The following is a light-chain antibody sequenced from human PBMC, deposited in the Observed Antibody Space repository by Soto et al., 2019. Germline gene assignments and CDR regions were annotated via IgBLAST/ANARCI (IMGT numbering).Light chain of an antibody. CDR2: GTS. CDR3: QQTHNSPWT. J-gene: IGKJ1*01. CDR1: QSISRY. Sequence: DIQMTQSPSSLSASVGDRVTITCRAGQSISRYLNWYQQKPGKAPSLLIYGTSNLQSGVPSRFSGSGAGTDFTLTISSLQPEDIATYYCQQTHNSPWTFGQGTKVDIK. V-gene: IGKV1-39*01.